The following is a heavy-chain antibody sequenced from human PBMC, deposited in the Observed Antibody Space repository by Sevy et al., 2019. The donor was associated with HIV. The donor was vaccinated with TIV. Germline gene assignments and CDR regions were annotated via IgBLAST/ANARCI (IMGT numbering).Heavy chain of an antibody. CDR1: GFTFGSYA. J-gene: IGHJ4*02. CDR2: ISGRGGGT. CDR3: AKVIGDTGDYVYDY. Sequence: GGSLRLSCTASGFTFGSYAMNWFRQAPGKGLEWVSGISGRGGGTYYADSVKGRFTISRDNSKNTLFLQMNTLRAEDTAVYYCAKVIGDTGDYVYDYWGQGTLVTVSS. D-gene: IGHD4-17*01. V-gene: IGHV3-23*01.